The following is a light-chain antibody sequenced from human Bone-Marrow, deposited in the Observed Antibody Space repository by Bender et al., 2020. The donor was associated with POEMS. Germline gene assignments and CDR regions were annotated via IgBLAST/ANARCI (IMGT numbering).Light chain of an antibody. CDR1: SSDVGDYTA. Sequence: QSALTQPASVSGSPGQSIIISCTGTSSDVGDYTAVSWYQQHPGKAPKLMIYEVTKRPSGVPDRFSGSKSGNTASLTISGLQADDEADYYCCSFAGTDTLVFGGGTKLTVL. CDR2: EVT. J-gene: IGLJ3*02. CDR3: CSFAGTDTLV. V-gene: IGLV2-11*01.